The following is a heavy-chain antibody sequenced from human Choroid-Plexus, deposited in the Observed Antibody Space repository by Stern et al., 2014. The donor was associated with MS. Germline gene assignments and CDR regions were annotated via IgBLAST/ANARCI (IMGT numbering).Heavy chain of an antibody. CDR2: ITPHTGVP. V-gene: IGHV1-2*02. CDR3: ARDQRGITIFGVVTDYYYLGMDV. CDR1: GYIFTGYY. J-gene: IGHJ6*02. D-gene: IGHD3-3*01. Sequence: VPLVESGAEVKKPGASVKVSCKTSGYIFTGYYIHWVRQAPGPGLEWMGWITPHTGVPTDAQKFQGRVTMSRDTSISTAYVELSSLTSDDTAVYYCARDQRGITIFGVVTDYYYLGMDVWGQGTTVTVSS.